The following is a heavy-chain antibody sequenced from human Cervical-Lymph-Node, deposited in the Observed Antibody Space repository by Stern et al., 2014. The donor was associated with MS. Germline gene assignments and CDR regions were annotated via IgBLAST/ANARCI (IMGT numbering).Heavy chain of an antibody. V-gene: IGHV7-4-1*02. CDR3: ARAELLYYCYGMDV. Sequence: VQLVQSGSELKKPGASVKVSCTASGYTVTSYAMNWRRHAPGQGLEWVGWINTKTGNPTYSQGFTGRFVFSLDTSVSTAYLQISSLKAEDPAVYYCARAELLYYCYGMDVWGQGTTVTVSS. CDR2: INTKTGNP. CDR1: GYTVTSYA. J-gene: IGHJ6*02. D-gene: IGHD2-15*01.